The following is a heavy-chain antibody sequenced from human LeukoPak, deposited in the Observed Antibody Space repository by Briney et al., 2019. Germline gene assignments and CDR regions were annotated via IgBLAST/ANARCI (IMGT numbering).Heavy chain of an antibody. V-gene: IGHV1-2*02. J-gene: IGHJ4*02. D-gene: IGHD2-2*01. CDR1: GYTFTDYY. CDR2: INPNDGDT. CDR3: ARANFLYCSSTTCLFDY. Sequence: ASVKVSCKASGYTFTDYYMHWVRQAPGQGFERMGWINPNDGDTNYAQKFQGRVTMTRDTSISAAHMEVSRLRSDDTAVYYCARANFLYCSSTTCLFDYWGQGTLLTVSS.